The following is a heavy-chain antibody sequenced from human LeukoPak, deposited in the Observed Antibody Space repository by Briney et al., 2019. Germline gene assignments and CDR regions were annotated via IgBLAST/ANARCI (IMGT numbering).Heavy chain of an antibody. V-gene: IGHV1-46*01. CDR3: AREGVAGTGLDF. D-gene: IGHD6-13*01. Sequence: ASAKVSCKASGYTFTSYYMHWVRQAPGQGLEWMGIINPSGGSTSYAQKFQGRVTMTRDTSTSTVYMELSSLRSEDTAVYYCAREGVAGTGLDFWGQGTLVTVSS. J-gene: IGHJ4*02. CDR1: GYTFTSYY. CDR2: INPSGGST.